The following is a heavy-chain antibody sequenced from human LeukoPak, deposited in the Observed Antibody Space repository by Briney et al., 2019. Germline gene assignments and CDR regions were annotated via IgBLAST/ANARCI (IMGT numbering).Heavy chain of an antibody. CDR2: IKQDGSEK. CDR3: AREPVVTIFGVVISSHFDY. D-gene: IGHD3-3*01. CDR1: GFTFSSYW. Sequence: GGSLRLSSAASGFTFSSYWMSWVRQAPGKGLEWVANIKQDGSEKYYVDSVKGRFTISRDNAKNSLYLQMNSLRAEDTAVYYCAREPVVTIFGVVISSHFDYWGQGTLVTVSS. V-gene: IGHV3-7*01. J-gene: IGHJ4*02.